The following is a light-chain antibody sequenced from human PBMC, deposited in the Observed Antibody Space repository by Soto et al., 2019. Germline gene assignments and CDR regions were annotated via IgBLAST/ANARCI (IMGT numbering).Light chain of an antibody. V-gene: IGLV1-44*01. J-gene: IGLJ1*01. CDR3: AAWDDSLNVLYV. CDR2: SNN. CDR1: SSNIGSNT. Sequence: QSVLTQPPSASGTPGQRVTISCSGSSSNIGSNTVNWYQQLPGTAPKLLIYSNNQRPSGVPDRFSGSKSGTSASLAISGLQSEDEADYYCAAWDDSLNVLYVFGTRTKVTVL.